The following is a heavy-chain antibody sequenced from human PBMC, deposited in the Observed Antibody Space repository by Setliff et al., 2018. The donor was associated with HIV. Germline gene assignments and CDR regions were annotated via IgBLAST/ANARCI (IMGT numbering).Heavy chain of an antibody. CDR3: ARGMLRSSWYAHHDAFDI. J-gene: IGHJ3*02. D-gene: IGHD6-13*01. Sequence: SETLSLTCTVSGGSISSYYWSWIRQPPGKGLEWIGYIYYSGSTNYNPSLKSRVTISVDTSRNQFSLKLSSVTAADTAVYYCARGMLRSSWYAHHDAFDIWGQGTMVTVSS. CDR1: GGSISSYY. V-gene: IGHV4-59*01. CDR2: IYYSGST.